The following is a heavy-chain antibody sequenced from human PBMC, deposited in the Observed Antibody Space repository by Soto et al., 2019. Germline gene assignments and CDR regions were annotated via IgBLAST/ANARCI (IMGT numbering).Heavy chain of an antibody. J-gene: IGHJ4*02. Sequence: QVQLVQSGAEVKKPGASVKVSCKASGYTFTSYGISWVRQAPGQGLEWMGWISANNGNTNYAQKLQGRVTMTTDTSTSTADMALRSVRSDDTAVYYCERARGSYALDYWGQVPMVAVSS. CDR3: ERARGSYALDY. V-gene: IGHV1-18*01. CDR1: GYTFTSYG. CDR2: ISANNGNT. D-gene: IGHD1-26*01.